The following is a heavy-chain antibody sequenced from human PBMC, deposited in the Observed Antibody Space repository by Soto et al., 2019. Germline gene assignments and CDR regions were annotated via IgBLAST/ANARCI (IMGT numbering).Heavy chain of an antibody. Sequence: SETLSLTCTVSGGSISTTTYYWGWIRQPPGKGLEWIGTIYYVGSPYYNPSLQSRVTISVDTSKDQFSLKLSSVTAADTAVYYCARQFFGITVTNPFDIWGQGTMVT. J-gene: IGHJ3*02. CDR1: GGSISTTTYY. V-gene: IGHV4-39*01. D-gene: IGHD4-17*01. CDR2: IYYVGSP. CDR3: ARQFFGITVTNPFDI.